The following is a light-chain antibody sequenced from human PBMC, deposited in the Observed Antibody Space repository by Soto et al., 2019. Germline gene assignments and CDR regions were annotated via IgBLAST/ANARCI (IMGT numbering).Light chain of an antibody. J-gene: IGKJ1*01. CDR1: QTISNY. V-gene: IGKV1-39*01. CDR3: LQTYTTLTWT. CDR2: AAS. Sequence: DIKMTQSPSSLSASVGDRVTITCRASQTISNYLQWYQQKSGQAPKLLVYAASILHSGVPSRFSGSGSGTDFTLTINSLQPEDFATYYCLQTYTTLTWTFGQATKVDIK.